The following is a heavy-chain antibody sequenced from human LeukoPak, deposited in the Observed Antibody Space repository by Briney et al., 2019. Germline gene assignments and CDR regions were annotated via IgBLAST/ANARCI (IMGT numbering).Heavy chain of an antibody. J-gene: IGHJ4*02. V-gene: IGHV3-74*01. CDR3: VRQAVSGDSGIAY. CDR2: INPDGSNS. Sequence: QTGGSLRLSCAASGFTFSNYWMHWVRQAPGKGLEWVSRINPDGSNSNYADSVKGRFTMSRDNAKSTVYLQMDSLRAEDTALFYCVRQAVSGDSGIAYWGRGTLVTASS. CDR1: GFTFSNYW. D-gene: IGHD2-21*02.